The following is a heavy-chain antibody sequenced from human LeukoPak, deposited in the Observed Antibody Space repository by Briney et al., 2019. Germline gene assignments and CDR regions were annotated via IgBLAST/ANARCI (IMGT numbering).Heavy chain of an antibody. CDR3: ARVPILTGYYKDAFDI. Sequence: SETLSLTCAVYGGFFSGYYWSWIRQAPGKGLEWIGEINHSGSTNYNPSLKSRVTMSVDTSKNQFSLKLSSVTAADTAVYYCARVPILTGYYKDAFDIWGQGTMVTVSS. CDR2: INHSGST. V-gene: IGHV4-34*01. J-gene: IGHJ3*02. D-gene: IGHD3-9*01. CDR1: GGFFSGYY.